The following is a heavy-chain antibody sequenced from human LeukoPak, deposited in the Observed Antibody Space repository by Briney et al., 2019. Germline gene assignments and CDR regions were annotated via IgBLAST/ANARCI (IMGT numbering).Heavy chain of an antibody. J-gene: IGHJ4*02. D-gene: IGHD1-1*01. CDR2: INPKSGGT. Sequence: ASVKVSCKASGYTFTDYYMHWVRRAPGQGLEWMGWINPKSGGTNYAQKFQGRVSMTRDTSISTAYMELSRLTSDDTAVYHCARATGFDYWGQGTLVTVSS. CDR3: ARATGFDY. CDR1: GYTFTDYY. V-gene: IGHV1-2*02.